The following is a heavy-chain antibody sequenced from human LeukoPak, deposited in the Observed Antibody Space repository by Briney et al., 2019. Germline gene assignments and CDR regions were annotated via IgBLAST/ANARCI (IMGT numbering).Heavy chain of an antibody. D-gene: IGHD5-18*01. V-gene: IGHV3-30*18. CDR3: AKDRRGYSYGQFDY. Sequence: GGSLRLSCAASGFTFSSYGMHWVRQAPGKGLEWVAVISYDGSNKYYADSVKGRFTISRDNSKNTLYLQMNSLRAEDTAVYYCAKDRRGYSYGQFDYWGQGTLVTVSS. CDR1: GFTFSSYG. CDR2: ISYDGSNK. J-gene: IGHJ4*02.